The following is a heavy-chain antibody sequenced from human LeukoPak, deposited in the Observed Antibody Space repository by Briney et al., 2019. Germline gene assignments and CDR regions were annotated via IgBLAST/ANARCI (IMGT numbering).Heavy chain of an antibody. CDR1: GFTFSSYA. CDR2: ISYDGSKK. J-gene: IGHJ4*02. CDR3: ARNVYYYDSSGYYPYYFDY. V-gene: IGHV3-30-3*01. Sequence: GGSLRLSCAASGFTFSSYAMHWVRQAPGKGLEWVAVISYDGSKKYYADSVKGRFSISRDNSKNTLYLQMNSLRAEDTAVYYCARNVYYYDSSGYYPYYFDYWRQGTVVTVSS. D-gene: IGHD3-22*01.